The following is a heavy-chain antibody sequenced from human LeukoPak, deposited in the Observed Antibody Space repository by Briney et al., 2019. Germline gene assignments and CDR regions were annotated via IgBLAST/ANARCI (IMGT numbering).Heavy chain of an antibody. CDR2: IYYSGST. D-gene: IGHD2-21*02. CDR3: ARSIKTANFDY. Sequence: SETLSLTCTVSGGSISSYYWSWIRQPPGKGLEWIGYIYYSGSTNYNPSLKSRVTISVDTSKNQFSLKLSSVTAADTAVYYCARSIKTANFDYWGQGTLVTVSS. V-gene: IGHV4-59*08. J-gene: IGHJ4*02. CDR1: GGSISSYY.